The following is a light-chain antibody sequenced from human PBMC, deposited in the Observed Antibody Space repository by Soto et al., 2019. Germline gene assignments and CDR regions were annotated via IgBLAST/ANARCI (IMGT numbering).Light chain of an antibody. CDR3: QQYNSYSEA. Sequence: QSPSTLSASVGDRVTITCRASQSISSWLAWYQQKPGKAPKLLIYDASSLESGVPSRFSGSGSGTEFTLTISSLQPDDFATYYCQQYNSYSEAFGQGTKVDIK. J-gene: IGKJ1*01. CDR2: DAS. V-gene: IGKV1-5*01. CDR1: QSISSW.